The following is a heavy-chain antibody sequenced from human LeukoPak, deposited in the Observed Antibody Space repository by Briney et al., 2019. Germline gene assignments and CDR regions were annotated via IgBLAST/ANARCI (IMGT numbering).Heavy chain of an antibody. CDR3: ARESRGGYGYYYYMDV. Sequence: PGGSLRLSCAASGFTFSSYSMNWVRQAPGKGLEWVSSISSSSSYIYYADSVKGRFTISRDNAKNSLYLQMNSLRAEDTAVYYCARESRGGYGYYYYMDVWGKGTTVTVSS. CDR1: GFTFSSYS. CDR2: ISSSSSYI. V-gene: IGHV3-21*01. J-gene: IGHJ6*03. D-gene: IGHD3-10*01.